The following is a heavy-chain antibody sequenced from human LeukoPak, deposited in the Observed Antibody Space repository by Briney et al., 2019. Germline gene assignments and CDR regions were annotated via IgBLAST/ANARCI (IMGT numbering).Heavy chain of an antibody. J-gene: IGHJ4*02. V-gene: IGHV3-74*01. D-gene: IGHD3-10*01. CDR2: INSDGSST. CDR3: ARDRFGVRGVMPD. CDR1: GFTFSSYW. Sequence: GESLKISCAASGFTFSSYWMHWVRQAPGKGLVWVSRINSDGSSTSYADSVKGRFTISRDNAKNTLYLQMNSLRAEDTAVYYCARDRFGVRGVMPDWGQGTLVTVSS.